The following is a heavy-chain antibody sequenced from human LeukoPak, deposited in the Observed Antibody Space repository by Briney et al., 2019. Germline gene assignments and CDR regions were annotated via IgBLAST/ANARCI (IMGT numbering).Heavy chain of an antibody. CDR2: INADGSST. Sequence: GGSLRLSCAASGPTFSSYWMHWARQAPGEGLVWVSRINADGSSTSYADSVKGRFTISRDNANNTLYLQMNSLRAEDTAVYYCVRVRVYYYMDVWGKGTTVTVSS. CDR3: VRVRVYYYMDV. V-gene: IGHV3-74*01. CDR1: GPTFSSYW. J-gene: IGHJ6*03.